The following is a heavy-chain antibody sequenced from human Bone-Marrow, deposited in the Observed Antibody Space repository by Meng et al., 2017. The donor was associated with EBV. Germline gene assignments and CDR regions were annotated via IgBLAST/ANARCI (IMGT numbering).Heavy chain of an antibody. Sequence: QVQLVQSGAEVKKPGASVKVSCKASGYTFTSYDINWVRQATGQGLEWMGWMNPNSGNTGYAQKFQGRVTMTRNTSISTAYMELSSLRSEDTAVYYCARDFLGYYDSSGSVDYCCQGTLSSVSS. CDR1: GYTFTSYD. J-gene: IGHJ4*02. CDR2: MNPNSGNT. D-gene: IGHD3-22*01. CDR3: ARDFLGYYDSSGSVDY. V-gene: IGHV1-8*01.